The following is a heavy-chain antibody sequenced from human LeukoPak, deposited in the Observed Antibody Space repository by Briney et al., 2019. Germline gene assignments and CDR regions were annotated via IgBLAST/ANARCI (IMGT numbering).Heavy chain of an antibody. D-gene: IGHD3-10*01. J-gene: IGHJ6*03. Sequence: SETLSLTCTVSGGSISSYYWSWIRQPPGKGLEWIGYIYYSGSTNYNPSLKSRVTISVDTSKNQFSLKLSSVTAADTAVYYCARGDYYGSGSSLYYMDVRGKGTTVTVSS. CDR1: GGSISSYY. CDR3: ARGDYYGSGSSLYYMDV. CDR2: IYYSGST. V-gene: IGHV4-59*01.